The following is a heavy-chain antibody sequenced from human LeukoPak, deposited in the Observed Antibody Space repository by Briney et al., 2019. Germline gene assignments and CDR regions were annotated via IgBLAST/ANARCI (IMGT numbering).Heavy chain of an antibody. CDR1: GFAFSFFA. CDR2: ITYDGYYK. J-gene: IGHJ4*02. Sequence: PGGSLRLSCEASGFAFSFFAMSWLRQAPGKGLEWVALITYDGYYKYYSDSVKGRFTISSDTSKNTLYLQMNSLRAEDTAVYYCARDLSPVVRASPMGYWGQGTLVTVSS. V-gene: IGHV3-30*03. CDR3: ARDLSPVVRASPMGY. D-gene: IGHD3-10*01.